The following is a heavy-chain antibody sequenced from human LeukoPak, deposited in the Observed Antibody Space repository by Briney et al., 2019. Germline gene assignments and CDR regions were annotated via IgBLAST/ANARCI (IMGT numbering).Heavy chain of an antibody. D-gene: IGHD4/OR15-4a*01. CDR3: ARRYGVAFDI. J-gene: IGHJ3*02. V-gene: IGHV4-39*01. CDR1: GGSISSSTYY. Sequence: SETLSLTCTVSGGSISSSTYYWGWIRQPPGKGLEWIGDIFYSGSTYYNPSLKSRVTISVDTSKNQFSLKLGSVTAADTAVYYCARRYGVAFDIWGQGIMVIVSS. CDR2: IFYSGST.